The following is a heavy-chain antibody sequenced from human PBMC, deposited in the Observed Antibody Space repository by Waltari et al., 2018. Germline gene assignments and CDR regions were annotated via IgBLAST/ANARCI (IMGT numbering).Heavy chain of an antibody. CDR3: ARLTYYDFWSGYYSLYYGMDV. CDR2: IYYSGST. V-gene: IGHV4-31*03. Sequence: QVQLQESGPGLVKPSQTLSLTCTVSGGSISSGGYYWSWIRQHPGKGLEWIGYIYYSGSTYYNPSLKSRVTISVDTSKNQFSLKLSSVTAADTAVYYCARLTYYDFWSGYYSLYYGMDVWGQGTTVTVSS. D-gene: IGHD3-3*01. CDR1: GGSISSGGYY. J-gene: IGHJ6*02.